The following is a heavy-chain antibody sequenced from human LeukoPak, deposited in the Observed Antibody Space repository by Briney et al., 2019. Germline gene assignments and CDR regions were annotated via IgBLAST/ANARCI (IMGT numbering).Heavy chain of an antibody. CDR1: GLTFSIYA. J-gene: IGHJ6*02. CDR3: AKSQGRGHRGYGMDV. D-gene: IGHD2-15*01. Sequence: GGSLRLSCTASGLTFSIYAMSWVRQAPGKGLEYVSSISNIGGSTYYADSVKGRFTVSRGNSKNTLYLQMNSLRVGDTAVYYCAKSQGRGHRGYGMDVWGQGTTVTVSS. V-gene: IGHV3-23*01. CDR2: ISNIGGST.